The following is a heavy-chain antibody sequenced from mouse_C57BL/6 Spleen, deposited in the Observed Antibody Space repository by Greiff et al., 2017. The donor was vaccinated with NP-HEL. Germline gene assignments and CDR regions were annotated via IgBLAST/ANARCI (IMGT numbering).Heavy chain of an antibody. CDR2: ISSGGSYT. J-gene: IGHJ2*01. Sequence: EVQRVESGGDLVKPGGSLKLSCAASGFTFSSYGMSWVRQTPDKRLEWVATISSGGSYTYYPDSVKGRFTISRDNAKNTLYLQMSSLKSEDTAMYYCARRRRPSDYWLDYWGQGTTLTVSS. CDR1: GFTFSSYG. V-gene: IGHV5-6*01. D-gene: IGHD2-13*01. CDR3: ARRRRPSDYWLDY.